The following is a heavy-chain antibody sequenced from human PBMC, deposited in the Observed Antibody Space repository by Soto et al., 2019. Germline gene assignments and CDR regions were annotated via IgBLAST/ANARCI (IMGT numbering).Heavy chain of an antibody. D-gene: IGHD1-26*01. J-gene: IGHJ6*03. CDR2: IKSKTDGGTT. CDR1: GFTFSNAW. V-gene: IGHV3-15*01. Sequence: EVQLVESGGGLVKPGGSLRLSCAASGFTFSNAWMSWVRQAPGKGLEWVGRIKSKTDGGTTDYAAPVKGRFTISRDDLKNTLYLQMNSLKTEDTAVYYCTTVLFPTFIVGLPPDYYYYMDVWGKGTTVTVSS. CDR3: TTVLFPTFIVGLPPDYYYYMDV.